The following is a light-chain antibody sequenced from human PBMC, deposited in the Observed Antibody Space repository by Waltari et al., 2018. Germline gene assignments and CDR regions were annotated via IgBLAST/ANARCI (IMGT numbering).Light chain of an antibody. CDR1: QRVGRT. CDR2: AAS. V-gene: IGKV3-20*01. J-gene: IGKJ1*01. Sequence: EIVLTHSPGTLSLSPGERATLSCRASQRVGRTLAWYQQKPGQAPRLLIYAASNRATGIPDRFSGSGSGTDFSLTISRLEPEDFAVYYCQHYVRLPATFGQGTKVAIK. CDR3: QHYVRLPAT.